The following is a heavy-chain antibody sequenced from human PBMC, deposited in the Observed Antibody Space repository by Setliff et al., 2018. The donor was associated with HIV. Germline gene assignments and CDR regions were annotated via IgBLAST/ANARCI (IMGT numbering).Heavy chain of an antibody. Sequence: PGESLKISCKGSGYTFATYWIAWVRQMPGKGLEWMGLIWPDDSDTIYSPSFQGQVTMSADKSISTAYLQWSSLKAPDTAMYYCARHSSSGWYSDHDALDIWGQGTMVTVSS. CDR1: GYTFATYW. CDR2: IWPDDSDT. D-gene: IGHD6-19*01. V-gene: IGHV5-51*01. CDR3: ARHSSSGWYSDHDALDI. J-gene: IGHJ3*02.